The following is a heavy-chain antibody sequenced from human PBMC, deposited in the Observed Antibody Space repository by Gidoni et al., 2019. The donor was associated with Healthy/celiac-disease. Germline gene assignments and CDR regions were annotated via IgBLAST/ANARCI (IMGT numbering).Heavy chain of an antibody. CDR2: INHSGST. CDR1: GGSFSGYY. V-gene: IGHV4-34*01. J-gene: IGHJ6*03. Sequence: QVQLQQWGAGLLKPAETLSLTCAVYGGSFSGYYWSWIRQPPGKGLEWIGEINHSGSTNYNPSLKSRVTISVDTSKNQFSLKLSSVTAADTAVYYCARAVLVRCSSTSCYYYYYMDVWGKGTTVTVSS. CDR3: ARAVLVRCSSTSCYYYYYMDV. D-gene: IGHD2-2*01.